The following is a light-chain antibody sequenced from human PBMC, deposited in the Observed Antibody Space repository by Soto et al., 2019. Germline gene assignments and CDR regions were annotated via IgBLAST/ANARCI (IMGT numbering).Light chain of an antibody. Sequence: DIQMTQSPSTVSASVGDRVTITCRASQGISSFLAWYQEKPGKAPNLLIHSASSFQSGVPSRFSGSGSGTDITLTISSLQPEDSGSYYCQQSISFPLTFGGGTKVEIK. CDR3: QQSISFPLT. CDR2: SAS. V-gene: IGKV1D-12*01. J-gene: IGKJ4*01. CDR1: QGISSF.